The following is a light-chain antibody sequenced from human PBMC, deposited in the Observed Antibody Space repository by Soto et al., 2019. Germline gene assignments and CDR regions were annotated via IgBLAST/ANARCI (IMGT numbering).Light chain of an antibody. Sequence: EMVMTQSPATLSVSPGEGATLSCKASQSVYNNLAWYQQRPGQPPRLLIYDASTRATGISARFSGSGYGTEFTLTISSLQSEDFAVYFCQQCRNWPLTFGGGTKV. J-gene: IGKJ4*01. CDR2: DAS. CDR1: QSVYNN. V-gene: IGKV3-15*01. CDR3: QQCRNWPLT.